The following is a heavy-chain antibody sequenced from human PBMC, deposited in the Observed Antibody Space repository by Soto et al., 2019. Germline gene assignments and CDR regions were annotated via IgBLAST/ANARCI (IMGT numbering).Heavy chain of an antibody. Sequence: EVQVVESGGGLVQPGRSLRLSCAASGFSFDDYAMHWVRQAPGKGLEWVSGISWNSGTIGYADSVKGRFTISRDNAKNSLYLQMNSLSAEDTALYYCAKSTGGSAIGMGVWGQGTTVTVSS. CDR2: ISWNSGTI. J-gene: IGHJ6*02. CDR1: GFSFDDYA. V-gene: IGHV3-9*01. D-gene: IGHD2-2*02. CDR3: AKSTGGSAIGMGV.